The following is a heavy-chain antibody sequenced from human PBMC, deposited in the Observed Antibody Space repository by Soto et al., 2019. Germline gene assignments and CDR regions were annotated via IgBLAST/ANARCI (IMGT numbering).Heavy chain of an antibody. CDR2: ISGSGGST. J-gene: IGHJ6*02. CDR3: AKRSRLGYCSGGSCYPGNYGMDV. Sequence: EVQLLESGGGLVQPGGSLRLSCAASGFTFSSYAMSWVRQAPGKGLEWVSAISGSGGSTYYADSVKGRFTISRDNSKNTLYLQMNSLRAEDMAVYYCAKRSRLGYCSGGSCYPGNYGMDVWGQGTTVTVSS. V-gene: IGHV3-23*01. D-gene: IGHD2-15*01. CDR1: GFTFSSYA.